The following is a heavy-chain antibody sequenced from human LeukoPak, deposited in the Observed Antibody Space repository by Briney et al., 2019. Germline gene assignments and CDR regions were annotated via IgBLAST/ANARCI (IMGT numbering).Heavy chain of an antibody. J-gene: IGHJ2*01. D-gene: IGHD4-17*01. Sequence: SETLSLTCTVSGGSISSSTYYWGWIRQPPGKGLEWIGEIHHSGSTNYNPSLKSRVTISLDTSKNQFSLRLSSVTAADTAVYYCARQRDGDYSIRYFDLWGRGTLVTVSS. CDR2: IHHSGST. CDR1: GGSISSSTYY. CDR3: ARQRDGDYSIRYFDL. V-gene: IGHV4-39*01.